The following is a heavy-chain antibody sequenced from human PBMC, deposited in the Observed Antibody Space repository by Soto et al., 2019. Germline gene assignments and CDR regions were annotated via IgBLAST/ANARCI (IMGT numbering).Heavy chain of an antibody. CDR2: IIPIFGTA. CDR3: AREGGVRIVVVGRRQGGYFDY. V-gene: IGHV1-69*01. CDR1: GGTFSSYA. D-gene: IGHD2-15*01. J-gene: IGHJ4*02. Sequence: QVQLVQSGAEVKKPGSSVKVSCKASGGTFSSYAISWVRQAPGQGLEWMGGIIPIFGTANYAQKFQGRVTITADESTSTAYMELSSLRSEDTAVYYCAREGGVRIVVVGRRQGGYFDYWGQGTLVTVSS.